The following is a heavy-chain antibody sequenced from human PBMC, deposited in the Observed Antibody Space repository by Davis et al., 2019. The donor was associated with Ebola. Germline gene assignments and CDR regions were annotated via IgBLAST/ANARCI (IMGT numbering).Heavy chain of an antibody. V-gene: IGHV1-2*04. CDR2: INPNRGGT. CDR1: GYTFTGYY. CDR3: ARGGYSYGYYYYGMDV. J-gene: IGHJ6*02. D-gene: IGHD5-18*01. Sequence: AASVKVSCKASGYTFTGYYMHWVRQAPGQGLEWMGWINPNRGGTNYAQKFQGWVTMTRDTSISTAYMELSRLRSDDTAVYYCARGGYSYGYYYYGMDVWGQGTTVTVSS.